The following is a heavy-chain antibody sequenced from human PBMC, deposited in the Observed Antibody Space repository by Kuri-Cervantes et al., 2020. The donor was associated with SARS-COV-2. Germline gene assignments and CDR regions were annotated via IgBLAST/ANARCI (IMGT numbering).Heavy chain of an antibody. J-gene: IGHJ4*02. Sequence: ESLKISCTVSGGSVSSGSYYWSWIRQPPGKGLEWIGYIYYSGSTSYNPSLKSRVTISVDTSRNQVFLNMNSVTAADTAMYYCARGGFSGGYRDFDYWGQGILVTVSS. CDR3: ARGGFSGGYRDFDY. D-gene: IGHD2-15*01. CDR2: IYYSGST. CDR1: GGSVSSGSYY. V-gene: IGHV4-61*01.